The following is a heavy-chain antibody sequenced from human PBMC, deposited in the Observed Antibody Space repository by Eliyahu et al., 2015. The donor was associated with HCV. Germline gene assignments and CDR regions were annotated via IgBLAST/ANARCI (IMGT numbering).Heavy chain of an antibody. CDR3: ARRAQDVRGVLTYFDY. D-gene: IGHD3-10*02. CDR2: ISXIGDST. V-gene: IGHV3-23*04. J-gene: IGHJ4*02. Sequence: EVQLVESGGGLVQPGGSLRLSXAASGFTCAXYAMSWVRQAPGKGLEWVSGISXIGDSTYYADSVKGRFTISRDNSKNTLYLQMSSLRAEDTAVYYCARRAQDVRGVLTYFDYWGQGTLVTVSS. CDR1: GFTCAXYA.